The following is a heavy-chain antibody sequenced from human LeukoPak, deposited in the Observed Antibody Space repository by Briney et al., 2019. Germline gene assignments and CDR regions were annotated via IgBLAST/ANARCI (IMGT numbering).Heavy chain of an antibody. CDR3: AREGVQWLPLDY. Sequence: ASVTVSFTASGYTFTIYAIHWVRQAPGQRLEWMGRINAGNGNTKYSQKFQGRVTITRGTSASTAYMELSSLRSEDTGVYYCAREGVQWLPLDYWGQGTQVTVSS. J-gene: IGHJ4*02. V-gene: IGHV1-3*01. CDR2: INAGNGNT. CDR1: GYTFTIYA. D-gene: IGHD6-19*01.